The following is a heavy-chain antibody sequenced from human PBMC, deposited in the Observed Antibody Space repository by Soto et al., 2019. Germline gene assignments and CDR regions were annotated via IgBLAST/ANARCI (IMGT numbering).Heavy chain of an antibody. Sequence: EVRLVESGGGLVQPGGSLRLSCVASGFTFTSFWMSWVRQATGKGLEWVANIKGDGSEKRYVDSVKGRFTISRDNAKNSVYLQMNSLRVEDTALYYCGRDEVRNGVGVWGQGTTVTVSS. CDR1: GFTFTSFW. CDR2: IKGDGSEK. CDR3: GRDEVRNGVGV. J-gene: IGHJ6*02. V-gene: IGHV3-7*01.